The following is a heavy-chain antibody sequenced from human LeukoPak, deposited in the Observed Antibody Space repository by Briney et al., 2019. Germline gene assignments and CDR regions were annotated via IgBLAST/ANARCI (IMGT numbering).Heavy chain of an antibody. CDR1: GYSISNSYY. J-gene: IGHJ4*02. Sequence: PSETLSLTCTVSGYSISNSYYWGWVRQSPGKGLEWIGSIYYSGSTYYNPSLKSRVTISVDTSKNQFSLKLSSVTAADTAVYYCARKEGYDPYYFDYWGQGTLVTVSS. V-gene: IGHV4-38-2*02. D-gene: IGHD5-12*01. CDR2: IYYSGST. CDR3: ARKEGYDPYYFDY.